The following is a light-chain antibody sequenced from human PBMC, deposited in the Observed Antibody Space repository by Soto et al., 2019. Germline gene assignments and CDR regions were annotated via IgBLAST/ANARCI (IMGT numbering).Light chain of an antibody. J-gene: IGKJ1*01. Sequence: EIVLKQSPATLSLSPCERATLSSRASQSVSSFLAWFQQKPGQAPRLLIYDASNRATGVPARFSGSGSGTDFTLAISSLEPEDFAVYYCHQRKSWPRTFGQGTKVDIK. CDR3: HQRKSWPRT. CDR2: DAS. CDR1: QSVSSF. V-gene: IGKV3-11*01.